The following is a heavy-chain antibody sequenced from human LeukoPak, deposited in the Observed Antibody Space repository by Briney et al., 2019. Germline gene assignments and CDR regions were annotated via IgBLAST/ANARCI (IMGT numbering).Heavy chain of an antibody. CDR3: ARQTAYSSGWYYYYYYMDV. CDR1: GGSISSYY. J-gene: IGHJ6*03. V-gene: IGHV4-59*08. Sequence: SETLSLTCTVSGGSISSYYWSWIRQPPGKGLEWIGYIFYSGGTDYNPSLKSRVTISVDTPKNQFSLKLSSVTAADTAVYYCARQTAYSSGWYYYYYYMDVWGKGTTVTVSS. D-gene: IGHD6-19*01. CDR2: IFYSGGT.